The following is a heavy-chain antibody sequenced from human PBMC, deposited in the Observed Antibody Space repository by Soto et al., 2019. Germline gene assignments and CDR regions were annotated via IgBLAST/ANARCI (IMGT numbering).Heavy chain of an antibody. V-gene: IGHV5-51*01. CDR2: VYPSTSQT. Sequence: EVQLLQSGAEVKRPGESLKISCKASGYKFSTYWIAWVRQMPGKGLEFMGIVYPSTSQTTYSPSFQGQVTISADKSINTAYLEWGGLKASDTAMYYCARLSTVLTVRTASDLWGQGTLVTVSS. CDR3: ARLSTVLTVRTASDL. CDR1: GYKFSTYW. D-gene: IGHD2-21*02. J-gene: IGHJ4*01.